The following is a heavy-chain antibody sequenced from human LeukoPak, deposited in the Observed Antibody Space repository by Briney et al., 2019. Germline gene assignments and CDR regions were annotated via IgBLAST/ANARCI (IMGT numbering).Heavy chain of an antibody. J-gene: IGHJ3*02. CDR1: GYTFTSYD. Sequence: GASVKVSCKASGYTFTSYDINWVRQATGQGLEWMGWMNPNSGDTKYAQNFQGRVTMTRDTSISTAYMELSRLISDDTAVYYCARDMGTGRAFDIWGQGTMVTVSS. D-gene: IGHD1-1*01. CDR2: MNPNSGDT. V-gene: IGHV1-2*02. CDR3: ARDMGTGRAFDI.